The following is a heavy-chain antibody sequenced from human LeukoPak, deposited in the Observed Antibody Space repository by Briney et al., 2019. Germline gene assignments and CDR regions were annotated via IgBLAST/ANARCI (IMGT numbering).Heavy chain of an antibody. J-gene: IGHJ5*02. D-gene: IGHD2-2*02. CDR1: GVTFSSYW. CDR2: IKQDGSEK. V-gene: IGHV3-7*01. CDR3: ARDVVVVPAAIGENWFDP. Sequence: GGSLRVSCAASGVTFSSYWMSWVRQAPGKGLEWVANIKQDGSEKYYVDSVKGRFTISRDNAKNSLYLQMNSLRAEDTAVYYCARDVVVVPAAIGENWFDPWGQGTLVTVSS.